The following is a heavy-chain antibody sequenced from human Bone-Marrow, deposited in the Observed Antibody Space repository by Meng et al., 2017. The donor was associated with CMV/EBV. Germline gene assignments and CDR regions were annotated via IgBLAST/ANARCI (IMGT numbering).Heavy chain of an antibody. CDR2: ISYDGSNK. J-gene: IGHJ6*02. CDR3: ARSLAAAANYYHGMDV. Sequence: GESLKISCAASGFTFSSYAMHWVRQAPGKGLEWVAVISYDGSNKYYADSVKGRFTISRDNSKNTLFLQMISLRPEDTAVYYCARSLAAAANYYHGMDVWGQGTTVTVSS. D-gene: IGHD6-25*01. V-gene: IGHV3-30*04. CDR1: GFTFSSYA.